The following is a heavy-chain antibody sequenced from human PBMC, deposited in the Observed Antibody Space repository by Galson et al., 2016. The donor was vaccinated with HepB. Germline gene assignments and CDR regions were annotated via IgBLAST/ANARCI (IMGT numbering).Heavy chain of an antibody. V-gene: IGHV3-21*01. D-gene: IGHD1-26*01. J-gene: IGHJ6*02. CDR2: ISSNRDT. CDR1: GFTFTTYT. CDR3: VVGSGTYFPNGMNV. Sequence: SLRLSCAASGFTFTTYTMNSVRQAPGQGLEWVSSISSNRDTYYRDPLKGRFTISRDNAQNSLYLQMSSLRAEDTAVYYCVVGSGTYFPNGMNVWGQGTTVTVSS.